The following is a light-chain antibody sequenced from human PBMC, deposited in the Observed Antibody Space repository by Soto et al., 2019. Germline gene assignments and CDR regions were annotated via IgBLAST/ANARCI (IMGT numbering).Light chain of an antibody. J-gene: IGKJ4*01. CDR1: QSVSSY. Sequence: EIVLTQSPATLSLSPGERATLSCRVSQSVSSYLAWYQQKPGQAPRLLIYDASNRATGIPARFSGSGSGTDFTLSISSLEPEDFAVYYCQQRSNWPLTFGGGTKVEIE. CDR2: DAS. V-gene: IGKV3-11*01. CDR3: QQRSNWPLT.